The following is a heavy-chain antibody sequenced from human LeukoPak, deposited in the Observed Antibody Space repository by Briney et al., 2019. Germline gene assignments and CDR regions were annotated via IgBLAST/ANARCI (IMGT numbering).Heavy chain of an antibody. D-gene: IGHD6-6*01. CDR2: IYYSGST. CDR3: ARDKYISSSNYFYGMDV. V-gene: IGHV4-59*12. J-gene: IGHJ6*02. Sequence: PSQTLSLTCTVSGDSISTYYWSWTRQPPGKGLEWIGYIYYSGSTNYNPSLKSRVTISVDTSKNQFSLKLSSVTAADTAVYYCARDKYISSSNYFYGMDVWGQGTTVTVSS. CDR1: GDSISTYY.